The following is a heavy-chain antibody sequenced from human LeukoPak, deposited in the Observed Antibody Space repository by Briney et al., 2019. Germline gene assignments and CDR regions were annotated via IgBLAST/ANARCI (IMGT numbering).Heavy chain of an antibody. D-gene: IGHD2-8*02. V-gene: IGHV3-23*01. CDR1: GFTLISYS. CDR2: IRASDSNT. J-gene: IGHJ4*02. Sequence: GGSLRLSCAATGFTLISYSMTWVRQAPGKGLEWVSAIRASDSNTFYADSVKGRFTISGDSSKNTLYLQMNDLRDEDTAVYYCAKLTTGWFEDFWGQGTLVTVSS. CDR3: AKLTTGWFEDF.